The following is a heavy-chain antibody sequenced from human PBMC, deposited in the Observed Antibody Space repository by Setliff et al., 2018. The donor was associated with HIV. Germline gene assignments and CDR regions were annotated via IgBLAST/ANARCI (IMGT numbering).Heavy chain of an antibody. Sequence: SETLSLTCTVSGGSISRGSYSWGWIRQPPGKGLEWIGSISYTGITNYNPSLKSRVTISVDTSQNQFSLKLTSVTAADTAVYYCARHVDGGLWNAYYYYGLDVWGQGTAVTVSS. CDR2: ISYTGIT. J-gene: IGHJ6*02. V-gene: IGHV4-39*01. CDR1: GGSISRGSYS. D-gene: IGHD3-3*01. CDR3: ARHVDGGLWNAYYYYGLDV.